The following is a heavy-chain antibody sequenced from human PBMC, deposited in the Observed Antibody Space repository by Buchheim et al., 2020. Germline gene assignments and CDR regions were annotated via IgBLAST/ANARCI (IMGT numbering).Heavy chain of an antibody. D-gene: IGHD6-19*01. CDR2: IYSGGST. CDR1: GFTVSSNY. V-gene: IGHV3-66*01. Sequence: EVQLVESGGGLVQPGGSLRLSCAASGFTVSSNYMSWVRQAPGKGLEWVSVIYSGGSTYYADSVKGRFTISRDNSKTTLYLQMNSLRAEDTAVYYCARDEFDSSGWYHAPDPWGQGTL. J-gene: IGHJ5*02. CDR3: ARDEFDSSGWYHAPDP.